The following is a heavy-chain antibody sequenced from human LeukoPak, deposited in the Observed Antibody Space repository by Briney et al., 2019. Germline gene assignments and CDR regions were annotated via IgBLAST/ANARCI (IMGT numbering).Heavy chain of an antibody. CDR2: IYSGGNT. V-gene: IGHV3-66*01. J-gene: IGHJ3*02. CDR3: ARDRLPPLGAFDI. CDR1: GFTVSSNF. D-gene: IGHD3-16*01. Sequence: GGSLRLSCAASGFTVSSNFMSWVRQAPGKGLEWVSVIYSGGNTYYADYVKDRFTISRDNSKNTLYLQMNSLRAEDTAVYHCARDRLPPLGAFDIWGQGTMVTVSS.